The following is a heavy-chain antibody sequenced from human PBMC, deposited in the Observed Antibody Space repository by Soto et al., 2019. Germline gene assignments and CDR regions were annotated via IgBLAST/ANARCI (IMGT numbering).Heavy chain of an antibody. J-gene: IGHJ6*03. CDR1: GYTFTSYG. D-gene: IGHD3-3*01. V-gene: IGHV1-18*01. CDR2: ISAYNGNT. CDR3: ARKRTIFGVVIVRDYYYMDV. Sequence: ASVKVSCTASGYTFTSYGISWVRQAPGQGLEWMGWISAYNGNTIYAQKLQGRVTMTTYTSTSTAYMEPRSLRSDDTAVYYCARKRTIFGVVIVRDYYYMDVWGKGTTVTVSS.